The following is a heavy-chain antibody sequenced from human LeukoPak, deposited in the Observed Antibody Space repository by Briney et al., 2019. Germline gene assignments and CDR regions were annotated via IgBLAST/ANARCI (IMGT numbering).Heavy chain of an antibody. J-gene: IGHJ4*02. D-gene: IGHD6-19*01. CDR3: ARDRSGWDGLVDY. V-gene: IGHV3-23*01. Sequence: GGSLRLSCAASGFTFSSYAMYWVRQAPGKGLEWVSSISNSGGSTYYADSVKGRFTISRDNAKNSLYLQMNSLRAEDTAVYYCARDRSGWDGLVDYWGQGTLVTVSS. CDR1: GFTFSSYA. CDR2: ISNSGGST.